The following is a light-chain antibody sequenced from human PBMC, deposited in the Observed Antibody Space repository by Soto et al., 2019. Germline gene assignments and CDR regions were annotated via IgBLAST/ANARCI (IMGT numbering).Light chain of an antibody. Sequence: EIVMTQSPATLSVSPGERATLSCRASQSVSSNLAWYQQKPGQAPRLLIYGASTRATGIPARFSGSGSGTEFTLTISSLQSEDFAVYDCQQYNNWPRGTFGHGTKVEIK. CDR1: QSVSSN. V-gene: IGKV3-15*01. J-gene: IGKJ1*01. CDR2: GAS. CDR3: QQYNNWPRGT.